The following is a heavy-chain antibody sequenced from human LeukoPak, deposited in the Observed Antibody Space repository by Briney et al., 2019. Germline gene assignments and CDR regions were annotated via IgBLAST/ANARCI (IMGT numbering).Heavy chain of an antibody. CDR1: GGSISSDTYY. D-gene: IGHD6-6*01. V-gene: IGHV4-31*03. CDR3: ARTSIATRHFDY. CDR2: IYYSGST. J-gene: IGHJ4*02. Sequence: SETLSLTCTVSGGSISSDTYYWSWIRQHPGKGLEWIGYIYYSGSTYYNPSLKSRVTISVDTSKYQFSLKLSSVTAADTAVYYCARTSIATRHFDYWGQGTLVTVSS.